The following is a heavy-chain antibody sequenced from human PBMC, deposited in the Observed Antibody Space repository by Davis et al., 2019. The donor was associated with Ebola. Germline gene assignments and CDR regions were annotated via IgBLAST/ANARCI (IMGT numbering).Heavy chain of an antibody. CDR2: ISGSGGST. D-gene: IGHD3-3*01. CDR3: AKSGLSFGVVKYHYGMDV. J-gene: IGHJ6*04. Sequence: GGSLRLSCTDSVITFSSYAMTWVRQAPGKGLEWVSAISGSGGSTYYADSVKGRFTISRDNFKKTLYLQMNSLRAEDTAVYYCAKSGLSFGVVKYHYGMDVWGKGTTVTVSS. CDR1: VITFSSYA. V-gene: IGHV3-23*01.